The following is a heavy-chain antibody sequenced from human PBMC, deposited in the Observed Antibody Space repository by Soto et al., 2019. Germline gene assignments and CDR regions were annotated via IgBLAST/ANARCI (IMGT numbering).Heavy chain of an antibody. V-gene: IGHV4-39*01. CDR3: ARSGYSSGWYDWFDP. Sequence: SETLSLTCTVSGGSISSSSYYWGWIRQPPGKGLEWIGSIYYSGSTYYNPSLKSRVTISVDTSKNQFSLKLSSVTAADTAVYYCARSGYSSGWYDWFDPWGQGSLVTVSS. D-gene: IGHD6-19*01. J-gene: IGHJ5*02. CDR1: GGSISSSSYY. CDR2: IYYSGST.